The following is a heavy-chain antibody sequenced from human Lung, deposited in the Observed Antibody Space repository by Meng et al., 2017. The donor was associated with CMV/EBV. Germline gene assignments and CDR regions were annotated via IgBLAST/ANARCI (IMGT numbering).Heavy chain of an antibody. D-gene: IGHD6-6*01. CDR2: IYPGDSDT. Sequence: KVSCKGSGYSFTSYWIGWVRQMPGKGLEWMGIIYPGDSDTRYSPSFQGQVTISADKSISTAYLQWSSLKAPDTAMYYCARKEESYSSSGFDYWGHGTLVTVSS. V-gene: IGHV5-51*01. J-gene: IGHJ4*01. CDR3: ARKEESYSSSGFDY. CDR1: GYSFTSYW.